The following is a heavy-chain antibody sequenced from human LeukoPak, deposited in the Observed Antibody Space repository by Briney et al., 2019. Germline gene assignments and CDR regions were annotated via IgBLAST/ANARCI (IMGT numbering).Heavy chain of an antibody. CDR1: GFTFSNYA. CDR2: ISGSGGGT. J-gene: IGHJ6*02. D-gene: IGHD3-3*01. V-gene: IGHV3-23*01. CDR3: AREYYDFWSGYYYYYYGMDV. Sequence: GGSLRLSCAASGFTFSNYAMSWVRQAPGKGLEWVSGISGSGGGTYYADSVKGRFTISRDNAKNTLYLQMNSLRAEDTAVYYCAREYYDFWSGYYYYYYGMDVWGQGTTVTVSS.